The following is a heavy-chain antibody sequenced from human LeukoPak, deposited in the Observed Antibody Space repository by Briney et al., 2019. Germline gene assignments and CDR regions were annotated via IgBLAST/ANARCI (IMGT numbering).Heavy chain of an antibody. CDR2: INSDGSTT. J-gene: IGHJ4*01. V-gene: IGHV3-74*01. Sequence: GGSLRLSCVPSGFTFSDTWRHCVRQAPGKGLVWVSGINSDGSTTSYADSVKGRFTISRANAKNTLHLQMNSRRAEDTALYHCAKIPIIVGQLGNDRGDGTLVTVSS. CDR1: GFTFSDTW. D-gene: IGHD3-22*01. CDR3: AKIPIIVGQLGND.